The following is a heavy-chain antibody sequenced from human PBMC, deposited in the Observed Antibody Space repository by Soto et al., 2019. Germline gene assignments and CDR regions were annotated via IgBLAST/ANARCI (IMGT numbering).Heavy chain of an antibody. D-gene: IGHD6-6*01. CDR3: AKEDGSSSSRYYYYYIDV. CDR1: GGTFSSYS. J-gene: IGHJ6*03. Sequence: GGSLRLSCAASGGTFSSYSMNWVRQAPGKGLEWVSYISSSSSTIYYADSVKGRFTISRDNSKNTLYLQMNSLRAEDTAVYYCAKEDGSSSSRYYYYYIDVWGKGTTVTVSS. CDR2: ISSSSSTI. V-gene: IGHV3-48*01.